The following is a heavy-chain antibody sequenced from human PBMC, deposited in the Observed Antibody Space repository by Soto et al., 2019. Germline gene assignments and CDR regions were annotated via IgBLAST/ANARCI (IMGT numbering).Heavy chain of an antibody. D-gene: IGHD6-19*01. CDR1: GFTFSGYA. J-gene: IGHJ4*02. CDR3: AKRISGWYEIDY. V-gene: IGHV3-23*01. Sequence: GGSLRLSCVASGFTFSGYAMTWVRQAPGKGLEWVSAITGSGGSTYYADSVRGRFTISRDNSKNTLYLQMNSPRAEDTAVYYCAKRISGWYEIDYWGQGTLVTVSS. CDR2: ITGSGGST.